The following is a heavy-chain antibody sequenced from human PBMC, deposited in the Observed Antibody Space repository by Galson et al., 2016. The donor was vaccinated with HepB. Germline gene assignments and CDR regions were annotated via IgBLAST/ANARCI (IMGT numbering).Heavy chain of an antibody. V-gene: IGHV4-61*08. CDR3: ARAVRYSGFDTPPSY. J-gene: IGHJ4*02. CDR2: TYYNGRT. CDR1: GDSIGRGDFY. D-gene: IGHD4-23*01. Sequence: ETLSLTCNVSGDSIGRGDFYWNWVRQPPGKGLEWIGYTYYNGRTNYNSSLQSRVTISFDKSKNQFSLNVAFVTPADTAVYYCARAVRYSGFDTPPSYWGQGTRVTVSS.